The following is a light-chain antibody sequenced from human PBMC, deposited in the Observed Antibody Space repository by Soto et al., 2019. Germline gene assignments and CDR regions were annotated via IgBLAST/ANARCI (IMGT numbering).Light chain of an antibody. CDR3: QQSSNIPYT. Sequence: DIQMTQSPSSLSASVGDRVTTTCRASQTISSYLNWYQQSPGKAPKLLIYAASSLQSGVPSRFSGSGSGTDFTLTISSLQPEDFATYYCQQSSNIPYTFGQGTKLEIK. J-gene: IGKJ2*01. CDR1: QTISSY. CDR2: AAS. V-gene: IGKV1-39*01.